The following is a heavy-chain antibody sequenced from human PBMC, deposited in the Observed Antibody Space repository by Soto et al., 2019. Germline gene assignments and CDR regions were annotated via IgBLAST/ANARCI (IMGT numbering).Heavy chain of an antibody. V-gene: IGHV1-46*01. CDR2: VNPSGGHT. Sequence: QVQLMQSGAEVKKPGASVKVSCKASGDTFTDYYIHWVRQAPGQGLEWMGTVNPSGGHTTYAQHFLGRVTMNTDTATSTLYMELTRRTSADAAIYYCARVGHVVVVTAALDYWGQGTLVTVSS. CDR1: GDTFTDYY. CDR3: ARVGHVVVVTAALDY. D-gene: IGHD2-21*02. J-gene: IGHJ4*02.